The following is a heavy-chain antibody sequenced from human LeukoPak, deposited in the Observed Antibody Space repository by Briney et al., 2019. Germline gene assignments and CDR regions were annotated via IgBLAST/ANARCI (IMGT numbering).Heavy chain of an antibody. CDR2: INSDAIT. D-gene: IGHD4-17*01. Sequence: SXXASGFILSNYWMHWVRHAPGKGLVWVSRINSDAITTYADSVKGRFTISRDNAANTLFLQMSSMRAEDTAVYYCXXXXXXHGXPGPLDAWGQGXLVTVSS. J-gene: IGHJ5*02. CDR1: GFILSNYW. CDR3: XXXXXXHGXPGPLDA. V-gene: IGHV3-74*01.